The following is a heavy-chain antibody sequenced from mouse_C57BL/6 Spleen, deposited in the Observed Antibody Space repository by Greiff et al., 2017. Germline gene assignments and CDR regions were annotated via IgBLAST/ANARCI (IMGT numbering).Heavy chain of an antibody. J-gene: IGHJ2*01. CDR2: IDPSDSET. CDR3: ARSGNTYYFDY. CDR1: GYTFTSYW. V-gene: IGHV1-52*01. Sequence: QVQLQQPGAELVRPGSSVKLSCKASGYTFTSYWMHWVKQRPIQGLEWIGNIDPSDSETHYNQKFKDKDTLTVDKSSSTAYMQLSSLTSEDSAVDYCARSGNTYYFDYWGQGTTLTVSS. D-gene: IGHD3-1*01.